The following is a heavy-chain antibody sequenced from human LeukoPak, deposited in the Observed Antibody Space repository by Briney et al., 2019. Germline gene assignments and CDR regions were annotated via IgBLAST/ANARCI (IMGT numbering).Heavy chain of an antibody. Sequence: SETLSLTCTASGGSISSYNWSWIRQPPGKGLEWIGYIYTSGSTNYNPSFKSRVTISVDTSTNQFSLKLSSVTAADTAVYYCARRDSSGYYYHWYFDLWGRGTLVTVSS. V-gene: IGHV4-4*09. D-gene: IGHD3-22*01. CDR2: IYTSGST. CDR3: ARRDSSGYYYHWYFDL. J-gene: IGHJ2*01. CDR1: GGSISSYN.